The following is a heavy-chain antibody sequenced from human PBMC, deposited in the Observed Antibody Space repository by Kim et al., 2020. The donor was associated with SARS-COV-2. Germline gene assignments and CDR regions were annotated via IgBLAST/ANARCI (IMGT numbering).Heavy chain of an antibody. CDR3: ARVTRSSWYELEHRWFDP. Sequence: SETLSLTCTVSGGSISSGSYYWSWIRQPAGKGLEWIGRIYTSGSTNYNPSLKSRVTISVDTSKNQFSLKLSSVTAADTAVYYCARVTRSSWYELEHRWFDPWGQGTLVTVSS. V-gene: IGHV4-61*02. CDR1: GGSISSGSYY. D-gene: IGHD6-13*01. CDR2: IYTSGST. J-gene: IGHJ5*02.